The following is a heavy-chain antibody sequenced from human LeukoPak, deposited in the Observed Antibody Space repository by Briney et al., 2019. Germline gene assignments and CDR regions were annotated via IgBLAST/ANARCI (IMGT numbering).Heavy chain of an antibody. CDR3: AKDRGFMFDY. CDR2: ISYDGSNK. CDR1: GFTFSSYG. Sequence: GGSLRLPCAASGFTFSSYGMHWVRQAPGKGLEWVAVISYDGSNKYYADSVKGRFTISRDNSKNTLYLQMNSLRAEDTAVYYCAKDRGFMFDYWGQGTLVTVSS. V-gene: IGHV3-30*18. J-gene: IGHJ4*02. D-gene: IGHD3-16*01.